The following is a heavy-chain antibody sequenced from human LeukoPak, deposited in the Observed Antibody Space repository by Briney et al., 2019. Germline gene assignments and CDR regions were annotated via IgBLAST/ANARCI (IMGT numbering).Heavy chain of an antibody. V-gene: IGHV1-2*02. CDR1: GYTFTGYY. CDR3: ATGGKVAGTLFDY. D-gene: IGHD6-19*01. J-gene: IGHJ4*02. CDR2: INPNSGGT. Sequence: ASVKVSCKASGYTFTGYYMHWVRQAPGQGLEWMGWINPNSGGTNYAQKFQGRVTMTRDTSISTAYMEMSRLRSDDTAVYYCATGGKVAGTLFDYWGQGTLVTVSS.